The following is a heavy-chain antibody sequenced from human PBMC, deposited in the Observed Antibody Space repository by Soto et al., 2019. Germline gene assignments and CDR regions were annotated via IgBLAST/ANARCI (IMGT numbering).Heavy chain of an antibody. CDR2: IYYSGST. CDR3: ARIIVTTARGALGLFDY. D-gene: IGHD4-17*01. V-gene: IGHV4-30-4*01. Sequence: TSETLSLTCTVSGGSISSGDYYWSWIRQPPGKGLEWIGYIYYSGSTYYNPSLKSRVTISVDTSKNQFSLKLSSVTAADTAVYYCARIIVTTARGALGLFDYWGQGTLVTVSS. CDR1: GGSISSGDYY. J-gene: IGHJ4*02.